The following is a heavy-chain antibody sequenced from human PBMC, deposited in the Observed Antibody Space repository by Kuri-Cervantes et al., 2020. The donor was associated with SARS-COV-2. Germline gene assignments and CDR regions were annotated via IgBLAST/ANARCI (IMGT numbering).Heavy chain of an antibody. CDR2: IIPIFGTA. CDR3: ARVPTDHYYYHYMDV. Sequence: SVKVSCKASGGTFSSYAISWVRQAPGQGLEWMGRIIPIFGTANYAQKFQGRVTITADKSTSTAYMELSSLRSEDTAVYYCARVPTDHYYYHYMDVWGKGTTVTVSS. CDR1: GGTFSSYA. J-gene: IGHJ6*03. D-gene: IGHD4-11*01. V-gene: IGHV1-69*06.